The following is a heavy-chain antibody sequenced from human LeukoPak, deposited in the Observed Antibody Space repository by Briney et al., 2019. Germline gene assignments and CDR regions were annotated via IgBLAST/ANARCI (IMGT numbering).Heavy chain of an antibody. CDR1: GFTFSDYH. V-gene: IGHV3-11*06. CDR2: ISRSSDYT. D-gene: IGHD3-22*01. J-gene: IGHJ4*02. CDR3: AREKAREYYDSSGYGPSDY. Sequence: GGSLRLSCAASGFTFSDYHMSWIRQAPGKGLEWVSYISRSSDYTNYADSVKGRFTISRDNAKNSLYLQMDSLRDEDTAVYYCAREKAREYYDSSGYGPSDYWGQGTLVTVSS.